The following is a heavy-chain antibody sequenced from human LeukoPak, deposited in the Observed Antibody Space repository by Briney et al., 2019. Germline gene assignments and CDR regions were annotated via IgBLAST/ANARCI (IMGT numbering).Heavy chain of an antibody. V-gene: IGHV4-59*12. Sequence: SETLSLTCTVSGGSISSYYWSWIRQPPGKGLEWIGYIYYSGSTNYNPSLKSRVTISVDTSKNQFSLKLSSVTAADTAVYYCAKRWFGELFNWFDPWGQGTLVTVSS. J-gene: IGHJ5*02. CDR1: GGSISSYY. CDR2: IYYSGST. D-gene: IGHD3-10*01. CDR3: AKRWFGELFNWFDP.